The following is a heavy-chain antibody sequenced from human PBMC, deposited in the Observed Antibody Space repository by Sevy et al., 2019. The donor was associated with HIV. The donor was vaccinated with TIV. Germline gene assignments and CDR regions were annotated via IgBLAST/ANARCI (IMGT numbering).Heavy chain of an antibody. D-gene: IGHD3-10*01. Sequence: GGSLRLSCGASGFNFGDFGMHWVRQAPGRGLEWVTFMRYDGSNQYYTDSVKGRLTMSRDNSKSTLYLQMKSLRAEDTAVYDSLKGLCKVQGALLSDDIWGQGTMVTVSS. J-gene: IGHJ3*02. CDR2: MRYDGSNQ. V-gene: IGHV3-30*02. CDR3: LKGLCKVQGALLSDDI. CDR1: GFNFGDFG.